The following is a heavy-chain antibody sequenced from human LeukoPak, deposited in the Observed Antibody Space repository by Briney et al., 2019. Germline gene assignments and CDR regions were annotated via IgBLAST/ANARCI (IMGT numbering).Heavy chain of an antibody. J-gene: IGHJ5*02. CDR2: ISGSGGST. Sequence: GMSLRLSCAVSGFHFSDYSMNWVRQAPGKGLEWVSAISGSGGSTYYAVSVKGRFTISRDNSKDTLYLQMNSLRAEDTAGYYCANGGIYYGSGSLRWFDPWGHGTLVTVSS. CDR1: GFHFSDYS. V-gene: IGHV3-23*01. D-gene: IGHD3-10*01. CDR3: ANGGIYYGSGSLRWFDP.